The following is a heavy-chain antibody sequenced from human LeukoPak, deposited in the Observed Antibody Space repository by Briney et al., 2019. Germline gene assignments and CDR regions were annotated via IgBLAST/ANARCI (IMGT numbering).Heavy chain of an antibody. Sequence: GGSLRLSCAASGFTFSSYSMSWVRQAPGKGLEWVSAISGSGGSTYYADSVKGRFTISRDNSKNTLYLQMNSLRAEDTAVYYCAKDRFGDLGRDAFDIWGQGTMVTVSS. CDR3: AKDRFGDLGRDAFDI. CDR1: GFTFSSYS. J-gene: IGHJ3*02. D-gene: IGHD3-10*01. V-gene: IGHV3-23*01. CDR2: ISGSGGST.